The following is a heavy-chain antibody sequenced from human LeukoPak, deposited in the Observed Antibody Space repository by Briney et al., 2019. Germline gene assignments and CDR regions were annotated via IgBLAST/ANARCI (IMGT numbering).Heavy chain of an antibody. CDR3: ARSSKLLKSFDY. Sequence: KSSETLSLTCTVSGGSISSSSYYWGWIRQPPRKGLEWIGSIYYSGSTYYNPSLKSRLTISVDTSKNQFSLKLSSVTAADTAVYYCARSSKLLKSFDYWGQGTLVTVSS. J-gene: IGHJ4*02. V-gene: IGHV4-39*01. CDR1: GGSISSSSYY. D-gene: IGHD3-10*01. CDR2: IYYSGST.